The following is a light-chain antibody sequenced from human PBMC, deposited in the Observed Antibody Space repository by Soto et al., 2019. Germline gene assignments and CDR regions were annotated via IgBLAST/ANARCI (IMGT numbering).Light chain of an antibody. V-gene: IGLV2-14*01. Sequence: QSVLTQPASVSGSPGQSITISCTGSTTDLGAYDYVSWYQQHPGQVPKLMIHEVSNRPSGVSSRFSGSKSGNTASLTISGLQAEDEADYYCSSYTSSRAYVFGIGTKVTVL. CDR3: SSYTSSRAYV. CDR2: EVS. CDR1: TTDLGAYDY. J-gene: IGLJ1*01.